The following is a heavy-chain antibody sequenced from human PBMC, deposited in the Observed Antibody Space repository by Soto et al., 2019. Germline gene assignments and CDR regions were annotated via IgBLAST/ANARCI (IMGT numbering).Heavy chain of an antibody. CDR1: GFTFSSHA. D-gene: IGHD2-21*01. CDR2: ITSGGFV. CDR3: ARRTLLNAFDV. V-gene: IGHV3-21*01. Sequence: GGSLRLSCVASGFTFSSHALSWVRQAPGKGLEWVSLITSGGFVYYAGSMKGRFTISRDDAENSLYLQMNGLRADDTAVYYCARRTLLNAFDVWGQGTMVTVSS. J-gene: IGHJ3*01.